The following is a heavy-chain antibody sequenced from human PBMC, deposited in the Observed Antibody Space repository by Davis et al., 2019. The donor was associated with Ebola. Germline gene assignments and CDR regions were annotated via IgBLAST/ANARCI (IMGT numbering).Heavy chain of an antibody. CDR2: IYYSGST. D-gene: IGHD3-22*01. CDR3: ARVSYDSSGSYGMDV. J-gene: IGHJ6*02. CDR1: GGSVSSGSYY. V-gene: IGHV4-61*01. Sequence: PSETLSLTCTVSGGSVSSGSYYWSWIRQPPGKGLEWIGYIYYSGSTNYNPSLKSRVTISVDTSKNQFSLKLSSVTAADTAVYYCARVSYDSSGSYGMDVWGQGTTVTVSS.